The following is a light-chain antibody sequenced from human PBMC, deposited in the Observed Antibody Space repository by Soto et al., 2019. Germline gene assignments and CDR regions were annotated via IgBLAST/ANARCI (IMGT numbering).Light chain of an antibody. CDR3: QQYHSYWT. V-gene: IGKV1-5*01. CDR1: QSISSW. Sequence: DIQMTQSPSTLSASVGDRXXIXXRASQSISSWLAWYQQKPGKAPKLLIYDASSLESGVPQRFSGSGSGTEFTLTISSLQTDDFSTYYCQQYHSYWTFGQGTKVDIK. J-gene: IGKJ1*01. CDR2: DAS.